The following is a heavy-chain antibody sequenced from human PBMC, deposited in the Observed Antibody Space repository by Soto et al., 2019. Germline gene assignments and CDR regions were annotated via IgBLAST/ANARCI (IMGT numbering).Heavy chain of an antibody. CDR2: INHSGST. J-gene: IGHJ5*02. CDR3: ARRSSSFQRGWFDP. V-gene: IGHV4-34*01. Sequence: QVQLQQWGAGLLKPSETLSLTCAVYGGSFSGYYWSWIRQPPGKGLEWIGEINHSGSTNHNPSLKSRVTTSVDTSKNQFSLKLSSVTAADTAVYYCARRSSSFQRGWFDPWGQGTLVTVSS. D-gene: IGHD2-2*01. CDR1: GGSFSGYY.